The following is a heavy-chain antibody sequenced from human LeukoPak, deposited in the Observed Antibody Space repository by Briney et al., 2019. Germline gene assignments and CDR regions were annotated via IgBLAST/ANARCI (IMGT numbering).Heavy chain of an antibody. J-gene: IGHJ6*04. CDR3: ARAFGGSGSYHAGRGTYYYYGMDV. V-gene: IGHV4-31*03. Sequence: SESLALTCTVSGGSISSGGYYWSWIRQHPGKGLEWIGYIYYSGSTHYNPSLKSRVTVSVDTSKNQFSLKLSPVTAADTAVYYCARAFGGSGSYHAGRGTYYYYGMDVWGKGTTVTVSS. CDR2: IYYSGST. D-gene: IGHD3-10*01. CDR1: GGSISSGGYY.